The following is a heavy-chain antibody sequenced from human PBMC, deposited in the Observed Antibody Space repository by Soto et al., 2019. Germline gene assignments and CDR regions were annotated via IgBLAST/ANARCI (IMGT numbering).Heavy chain of an antibody. J-gene: IGHJ5*02. CDR3: ARVAVAARPRWYNWFDP. CDR1: GYTFTDYD. Sequence: QEQLVQSGAEVKKPGASVKVSCKTSGYTFTDYDINWVRQATGQGLEWIGWMNPNSGETGYAQKFQGRVTMTRSASLSTAYLELSSLSSEDTAVYYCARVAVAARPRWYNWFDPWGQRTLVTVSS. D-gene: IGHD2-15*01. V-gene: IGHV1-8*01. CDR2: MNPNSGET.